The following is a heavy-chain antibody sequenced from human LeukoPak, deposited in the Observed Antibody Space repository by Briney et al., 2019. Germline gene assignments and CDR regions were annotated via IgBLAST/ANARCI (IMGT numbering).Heavy chain of an antibody. CDR3: ARDFSAAFDI. V-gene: IGHV4-59*01. J-gene: IGHJ3*02. CDR1: GFTFSDYY. Sequence: GSLRLSCAASGFTFSDYYMSWIRQPPGKGLEWIGYIYDSGTTNYNPSLKSRVTISVDTSKNQFSLKLSSVTAADTAVYYCARDFSAAFDIWGQGTMVTVSS. D-gene: IGHD2/OR15-2a*01. CDR2: IYDSGTT.